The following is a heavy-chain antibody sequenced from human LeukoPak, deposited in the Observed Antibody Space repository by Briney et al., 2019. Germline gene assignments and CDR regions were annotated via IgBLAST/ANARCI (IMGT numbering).Heavy chain of an antibody. CDR1: GFIVRDNF. V-gene: IGHV3-53*01. D-gene: IGHD6-19*01. CDR3: ARVGTLAVADYFDY. J-gene: IGHJ4*02. CDR2: IYSDGST. Sequence: GGSLRLSCAASGFIVRDNFMSWVRQAPGKGLEWVSVIYSDGSTYFADSVKGRFTVSRHTSKNTLYLQMNSLRAEDTAVYYCARVGTLAVADYFDYWGQGTLVTVS.